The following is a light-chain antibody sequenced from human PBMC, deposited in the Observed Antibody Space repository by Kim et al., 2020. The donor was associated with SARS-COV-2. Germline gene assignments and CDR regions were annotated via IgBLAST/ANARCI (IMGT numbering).Light chain of an antibody. V-gene: IGKV3-20*01. CDR3: QQYGSSLQT. J-gene: IGKJ1*01. CDR1: ESIGNNF. Sequence: PGERATLTCRATESIGNNFLAWYQQKPGQAPRLLIYGASRRVTGIQDRFSGSGSGTDFTLTISRLEPEDFAVYYCQQYGSSLQTFGQGTKVE. CDR2: GAS.